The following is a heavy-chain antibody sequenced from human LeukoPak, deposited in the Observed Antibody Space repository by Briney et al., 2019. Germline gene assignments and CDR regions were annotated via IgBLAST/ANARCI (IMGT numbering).Heavy chain of an antibody. D-gene: IGHD2-8*01. CDR1: GGSVSSGSYY. CDR2: IYYSGST. J-gene: IGHJ6*02. CDR3: ARDARVCTNGVCCGMDV. Sequence: SETLSLTCTVSGGSVSSGSYYWSWIRQPPGKGLEWIGYIYYSGSTNYNPSLKSRVTISVDTSKNQFSLKLSSVTAADTAVYYCARDARVCTNGVCCGMDVWGQGTTVTVSS. V-gene: IGHV4-61*01.